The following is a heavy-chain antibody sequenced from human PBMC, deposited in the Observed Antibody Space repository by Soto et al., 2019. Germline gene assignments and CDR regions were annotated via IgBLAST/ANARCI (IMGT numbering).Heavy chain of an antibody. D-gene: IGHD6-19*01. CDR1: GFTFSSYS. Sequence: EVQLVESGGGLVKPGGSLRLSCAASGFTFSSYSMNWVRQAPGKGLEWVSSISSSSSYIYYADSVKGRFTISRDNAKNSLYLQMNSLRAEDTAVYYCARISLSSGWYRTIDYWGQGTLVTVSS. CDR2: ISSSSSYI. CDR3: ARISLSSGWYRTIDY. V-gene: IGHV3-21*01. J-gene: IGHJ4*02.